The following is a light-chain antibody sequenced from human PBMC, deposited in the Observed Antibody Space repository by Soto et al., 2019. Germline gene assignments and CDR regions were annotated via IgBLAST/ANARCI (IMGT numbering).Light chain of an antibody. J-gene: IGKJ2*02. CDR3: QQSYSTPRT. CDR2: AAS. CDR1: QSISTY. V-gene: IGKV1-39*01. Sequence: DIQMTQSPSSLSASVGDRVTITCRASQSISTYLNWYQQTVGKAPKLLIYAASSLQRRVPSRFSVSGSGTDFTLTISSLQPEDFATYYGQQSYSTPRTFGQGTKLEIK.